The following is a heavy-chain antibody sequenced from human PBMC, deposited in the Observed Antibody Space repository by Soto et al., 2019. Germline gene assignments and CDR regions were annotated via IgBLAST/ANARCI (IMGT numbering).Heavy chain of an antibody. CDR2: IVVGSGNT. CDR1: GFTFTSSA. CDR3: AAVEMATIGTFDY. J-gene: IGHJ4*02. Sequence: VASVKVSCKASGFTFTSSAVQWVRQARGQRLEWIGWIVVGSGNTNYAQKFQERVTITRDMSTSTAYMELSSLRSEDTAVYYCAAVEMATIGTFDYWGQGTLVTVSS. V-gene: IGHV1-58*01. D-gene: IGHD5-12*01.